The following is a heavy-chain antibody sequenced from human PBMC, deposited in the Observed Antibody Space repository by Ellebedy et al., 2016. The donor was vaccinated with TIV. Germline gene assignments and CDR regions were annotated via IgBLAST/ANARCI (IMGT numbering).Heavy chain of an antibody. Sequence: PGGSLRLSCAASGFTFSSYAMTGVRQAPGKGLEWVSLISDSGAGTYYAESVKGRFTIPRDISKNTVYLQMNSLGAEDTAVYYCTKDVLSMKVVLMRDDAFDIWGQGTMVTVSS. D-gene: IGHD3-22*01. J-gene: IGHJ3*02. V-gene: IGHV3-23*01. CDR3: TKDVLSMKVVLMRDDAFDI. CDR1: GFTFSSYA. CDR2: ISDSGAGT.